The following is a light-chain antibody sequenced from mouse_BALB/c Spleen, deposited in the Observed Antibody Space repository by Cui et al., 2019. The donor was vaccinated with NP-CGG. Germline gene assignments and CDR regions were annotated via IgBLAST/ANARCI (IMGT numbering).Light chain of an antibody. Sequence: QAVVTHESALTTSPGETVTLTCRSSTGAVTTSNYANWVQEKPDHLFTGLIGGTNNRVPGVPARFSGSLIGDKAALTITGAQTEDEAMYFCALWYSNHWVFGGGTKLTVL. CDR3: ALWYSNHWV. V-gene: IGLV1*01. CDR1: TGAVTTSNY. J-gene: IGLJ1*01. CDR2: GTN.